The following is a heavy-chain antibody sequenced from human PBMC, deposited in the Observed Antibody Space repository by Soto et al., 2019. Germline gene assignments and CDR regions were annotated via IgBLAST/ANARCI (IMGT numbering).Heavy chain of an antibody. Sequence: EVQLLESGGGLVQPGGSLRLSCAASGFTFSSYAMSWVRQAPGKGLEWVSVISGSGGSTYYADCVKGRFTISRDNSKNALYLQMNSLRAEDTAVYFCAKVAKPRGIVVVTPFDYWGQGTLVTVSS. CDR1: GFTFSSYA. CDR3: AKVAKPRGIVVVTPFDY. V-gene: IGHV3-23*01. J-gene: IGHJ4*02. D-gene: IGHD3-22*01. CDR2: ISGSGGST.